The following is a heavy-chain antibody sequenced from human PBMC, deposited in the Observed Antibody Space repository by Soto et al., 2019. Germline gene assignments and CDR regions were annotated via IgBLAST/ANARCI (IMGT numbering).Heavy chain of an antibody. CDR3: ARNSLTSYYYYYMDV. D-gene: IGHD3-10*01. J-gene: IGHJ6*03. CDR2: IYYSGST. Sequence: PSETLSLTCTVSGGSISSYYWSWIRQPPGKGLEWIGYIYYSGSTNYNPSLKSRVTISVDTSKNQFSLKLSSVTAADTAVYYCARNSLTSYYYYYMDVWGKGTTVTVSS. V-gene: IGHV4-59*08. CDR1: GGSISSYY.